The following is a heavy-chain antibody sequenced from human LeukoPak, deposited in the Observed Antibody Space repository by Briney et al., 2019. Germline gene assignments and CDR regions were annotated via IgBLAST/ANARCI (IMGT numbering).Heavy chain of an antibody. J-gene: IGHJ4*02. Sequence: SETLSLTCAVYGGSFSGYYWSWIRQPPGKGLEWIGEINHSGSTNYNPSLKSRVTISVDTSKNQFSLKLSSVTAADTAVYYCARGPRRYFEWLSHFDYWAQGTLVTVSS. CDR3: ARGPRRYFEWLSHFDY. V-gene: IGHV4-34*01. D-gene: IGHD3-9*01. CDR1: GGSFSGYY. CDR2: INHSGST.